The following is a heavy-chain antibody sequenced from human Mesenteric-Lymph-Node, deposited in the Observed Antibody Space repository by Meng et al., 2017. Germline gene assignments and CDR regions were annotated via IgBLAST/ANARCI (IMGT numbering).Heavy chain of an antibody. V-gene: IGHV4-39*07. D-gene: IGHD3-10*01. CDR1: GVSISSSRYY. J-gene: IGHJ6*02. CDR2: MYYSGNT. Sequence: SETLSLTCTVSGVSISSSRYYWGWIRQPPGKGLEWIGFMYYSGNTYYNPSLKSRVTISVDTSKNQFSLKLISVTAADTAVYYCASLHYYYGSGSYHYYYYGMDVWGQGTTVTVSS. CDR3: ASLHYYYGSGSYHYYYYGMDV.